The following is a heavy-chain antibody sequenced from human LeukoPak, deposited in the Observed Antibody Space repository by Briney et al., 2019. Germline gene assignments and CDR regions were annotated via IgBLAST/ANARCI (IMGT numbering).Heavy chain of an antibody. CDR1: GFTFSSYG. Sequence: GGSLRLSCAASGFTFSSYGMHWVRQAPGKGLEWVAAISYDGSNKYFADSVKGRFTISRDNSKNTLYLQMNSLRVEDTAVYYCAKSYYDFWSGYYQTFDYWGQGTLVTVSS. CDR3: AKSYYDFWSGYYQTFDY. CDR2: ISYDGSNK. D-gene: IGHD3-3*01. V-gene: IGHV3-30*18. J-gene: IGHJ4*02.